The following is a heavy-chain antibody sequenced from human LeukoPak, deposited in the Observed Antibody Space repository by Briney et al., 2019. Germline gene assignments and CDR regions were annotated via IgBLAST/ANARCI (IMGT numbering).Heavy chain of an antibody. Sequence: PGGSLRLSCAASGFTFSSFGMHWVRQAPGQGLEWVAVISYEGSNKYYADSVKGRFTISRDNSENTLLLQKKDLIAEDTAVYYCAKDQFKPSGITMLRGVRGYYYNMDVWGKGTTVTISS. CDR3: AKDQFKPSGITMLRGVRGYYYNMDV. V-gene: IGHV3-30*18. J-gene: IGHJ6*03. CDR1: GFTFSSFG. D-gene: IGHD3-10*01. CDR2: ISYEGSNK.